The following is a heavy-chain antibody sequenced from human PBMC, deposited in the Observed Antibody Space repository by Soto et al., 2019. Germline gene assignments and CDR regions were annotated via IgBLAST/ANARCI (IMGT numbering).Heavy chain of an antibody. CDR2: ISFDGSEK. CDR3: ERDHSFCCDGRSNSVGWFDP. Sequence: QVQLVESGGGVVQPGRSLRLSCAASGFTFIAYSMHWVRQAPGKGLEWLAVISFDGSEKHYADSVKGRCTISRYNSNNNLYRQMNSLGDDDTAIYYCERDHSFCCDGRSNSVGWFDPWGHGTLVLVST. J-gene: IGHJ5*02. V-gene: IGHV3-30-3*01. CDR1: GFTFIAYS. D-gene: IGHD4-4*01.